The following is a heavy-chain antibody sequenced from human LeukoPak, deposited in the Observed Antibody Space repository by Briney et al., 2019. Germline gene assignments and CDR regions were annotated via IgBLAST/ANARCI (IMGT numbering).Heavy chain of an antibody. CDR3: ARGPRITGDSSGYGANYYFDY. CDR2: IYYSGGP. D-gene: IGHD3-22*01. CDR1: GGSISSSSYY. J-gene: IGHJ4*02. V-gene: IGHV4-39*01. Sequence: SETLSLTCTVSGGSISSSSYYWGWIRQPPGKGLEWIGSIYYSGGPYYNPSLKSRVTISVDTSKNQFSLKLSSVTAAGTAVYYCARGPRITGDSSGYGANYYFDYWGQGTLVTVSS.